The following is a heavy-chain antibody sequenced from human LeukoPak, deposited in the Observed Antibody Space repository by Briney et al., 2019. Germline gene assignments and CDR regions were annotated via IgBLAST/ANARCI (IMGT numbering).Heavy chain of an antibody. V-gene: IGHV4-59*01. Sequence: SETLSLTCTVSGGSISSYYWSWIRQPPGKGLEWIGYIYCSGSTNYNPSLKSRVTISVDTSKNQFSLKLSSVTAADTAVYYCARSPPDGSYWDAFDIWGQGTMVTVSS. CDR2: IYCSGST. J-gene: IGHJ3*02. CDR3: ARSPPDGSYWDAFDI. D-gene: IGHD1-26*01. CDR1: GGSISSYY.